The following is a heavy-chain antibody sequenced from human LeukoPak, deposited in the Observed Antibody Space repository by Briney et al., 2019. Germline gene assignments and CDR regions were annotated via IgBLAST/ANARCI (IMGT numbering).Heavy chain of an antibody. CDR3: ARDLGWFDP. J-gene: IGHJ5*02. Sequence: SETLSLTCTVSGGSISSYYWSWIRQPPGRGLEWIGYIYYSGSTNYNPSLKSRVTISVDTSKNQFSLKLSSVTAADTAVYYCARDLGWFDPWGQGTLVTVSS. V-gene: IGHV4-59*01. CDR1: GGSISSYY. CDR2: IYYSGST.